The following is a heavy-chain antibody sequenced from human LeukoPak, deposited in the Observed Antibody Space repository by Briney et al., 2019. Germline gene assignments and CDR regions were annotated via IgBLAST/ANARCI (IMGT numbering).Heavy chain of an antibody. CDR1: GFTFSSHA. Sequence: GGSLRLSCAASGFTFSSHAMSWVRQAPGKGLEWVSAISGSGGSTYYADSVKGRFTNSRDNSKNTLYLQMNSLRAEDTAVYYCAKVIVVVPAAMAFLPVDYWGQGTLVTVSS. CDR3: AKVIVVVPAAMAFLPVDY. CDR2: ISGSGGST. V-gene: IGHV3-23*01. D-gene: IGHD2-2*01. J-gene: IGHJ4*02.